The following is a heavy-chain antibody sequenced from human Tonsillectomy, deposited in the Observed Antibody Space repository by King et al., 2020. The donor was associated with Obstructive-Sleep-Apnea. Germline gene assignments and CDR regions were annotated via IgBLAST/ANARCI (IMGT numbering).Heavy chain of an antibody. Sequence: VKLVESGGGVFQPGRSLRLSCAASGFTFSNYAMHLVLQALGKGLECVAIISYDGSKKYNADSVKGRFTISRDDSKNTLYLQMNSLRAEDTAVYYCARDHGYSYGYIDYYFDYWGQGTLVTVSS. CDR3: ARDHGYSYGYIDYYFDY. D-gene: IGHD5-18*01. J-gene: IGHJ4*02. V-gene: IGHV3-30-3*01. CDR2: ISYDGSKK. CDR1: GFTFSNYA.